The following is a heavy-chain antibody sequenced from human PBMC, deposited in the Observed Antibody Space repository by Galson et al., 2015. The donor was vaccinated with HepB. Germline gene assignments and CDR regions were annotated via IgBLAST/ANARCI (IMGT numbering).Heavy chain of an antibody. D-gene: IGHD2-15*01. CDR2: ISAYSGNT. V-gene: IGHV1-18*01. Sequence: SVKVSCKASGYTSSSYSITWVRQAPGQGLEWMGWISAYSGNTNYAQQLQGRVTLTTDTSTSTAYMELRSLRSDDTAVYYCARGALVVVVDATQNNWFDPWGQGTLVTVSS. J-gene: IGHJ5*02. CDR3: ARGALVVVVDATQNNWFDP. CDR1: GYTSSSYS.